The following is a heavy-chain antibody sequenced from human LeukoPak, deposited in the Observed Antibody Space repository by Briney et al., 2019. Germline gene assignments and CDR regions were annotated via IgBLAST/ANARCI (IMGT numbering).Heavy chain of an antibody. CDR3: AREGHVDSLFLKGFDP. CDR2: ISSSGSTI. V-gene: IGHV3-48*04. D-gene: IGHD5-12*01. Sequence: GGSLRLSCAASGFTFTNYGMSWVRQAPGKGLEWVSSISSSGSTIYYADSVKGRFTISRDNAKNSLYLQMNSLRAEDTAVYYCAREGHVDSLFLKGFDPWGQGTLATVSS. CDR1: GFTFTNYG. J-gene: IGHJ5*02.